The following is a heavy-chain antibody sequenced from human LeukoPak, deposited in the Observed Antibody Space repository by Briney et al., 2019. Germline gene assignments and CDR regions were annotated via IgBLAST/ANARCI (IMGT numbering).Heavy chain of an antibody. V-gene: IGHV3-23*01. D-gene: IGHD3-16*01. CDR3: AKDLNQGLWD. Sequence: GGSLRLSCVASGCTFSSYAMSWVRQAPGKGLEWVSAISGSGGSTYYADSVKGRFTISRDNSKNTLYLQINSLRAEDTAVYYCAKDLNQGLWDWGQGTLVTVSS. J-gene: IGHJ4*02. CDR1: GCTFSSYA. CDR2: ISGSGGST.